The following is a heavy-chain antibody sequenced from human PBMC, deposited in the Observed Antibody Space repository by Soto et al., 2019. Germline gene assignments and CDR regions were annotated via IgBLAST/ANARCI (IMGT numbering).Heavy chain of an antibody. Sequence: QVQLVESGGGVVQPGRSLRLSCAASGFTFSSYAMHWVRQAPGKGLVWVAVISYDGSNKYFADSVKGRFTISRDNSKNTLYLQMNSLRAEDTAVYYCARDLADPDGVPGDFQHWGQGTLVTVSS. J-gene: IGHJ1*01. CDR3: ARDLADPDGVPGDFQH. V-gene: IGHV3-30-3*01. D-gene: IGHD2-8*01. CDR1: GFTFSSYA. CDR2: ISYDGSNK.